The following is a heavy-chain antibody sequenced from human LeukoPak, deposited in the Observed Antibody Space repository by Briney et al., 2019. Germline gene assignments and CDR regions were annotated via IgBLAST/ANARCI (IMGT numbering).Heavy chain of an antibody. V-gene: IGHV3-74*03. D-gene: IGHD5-18*01. CDR1: GFTFSDYW. Sequence: GGSLRLSCTASGFTFSDYWMHWVRQAPGKGLVWVSRIDEDGGSTTYADSVEGRFTISRDNAENTLYLQLNSLRAEDTAVYYCARPMARGYTYGSLDSWGQGTLVTVSS. CDR3: ARPMARGYTYGSLDS. J-gene: IGHJ4*02. CDR2: IDEDGGST.